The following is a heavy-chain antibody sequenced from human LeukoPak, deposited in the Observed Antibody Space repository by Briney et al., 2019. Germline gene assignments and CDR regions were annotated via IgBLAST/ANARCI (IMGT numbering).Heavy chain of an antibody. D-gene: IGHD6-13*01. CDR1: GYTFTSYD. J-gene: IGHJ4*02. CDR3: ARGDAAAGPISLNY. V-gene: IGHV1-8*01. CDR2: MNPNSGNT. Sequence: ASVKVSCKASGYTFTSYDINWVRQATGQGLEWMGWMNPNSGNTGYAQKFQGRVTMTRNTSISTAYMELSSLRSEDTAVYYCARGDAAAGPISLNYWGQGTLVTVSS.